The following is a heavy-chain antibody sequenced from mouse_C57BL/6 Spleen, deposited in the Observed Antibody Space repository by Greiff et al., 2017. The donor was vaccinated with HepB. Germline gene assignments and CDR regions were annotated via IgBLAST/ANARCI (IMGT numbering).Heavy chain of an antibody. V-gene: IGHV1-62-2*01. CDR3: ARHEGPNYYGSSYGFDY. CDR1: GYTFTEYT. CDR2: FYPGSGSI. J-gene: IGHJ2*01. D-gene: IGHD1-1*01. Sequence: QVQLQQSGAELVKPGASVKLPCKASGYTFTEYTIHWVKQRSGQGLGWIGWFYPGSGSIKYNEKFKDKATLTADKSSSTVYMELSRLTSEDSAVYFCARHEGPNYYGSSYGFDYWGQGTTLTVSS.